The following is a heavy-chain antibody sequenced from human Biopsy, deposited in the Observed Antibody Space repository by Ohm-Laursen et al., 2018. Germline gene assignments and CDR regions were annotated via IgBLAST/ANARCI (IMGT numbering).Heavy chain of an antibody. V-gene: IGHV4-59*01. CDR2: VYYTGST. CDR3: ARGMRSSGWPYFDS. J-gene: IGHJ4*02. CDR1: GDSISSYY. Sequence: PSETLSLTCTVSGDSISSYYWSWIRQPPGKGLQWIGYVYYTGSTDYNPSLQSRVTISVDTSKNQFSLKLSSVTAADTAIYYCARGMRSSGWPYFDSWGQGTLVTVSS. D-gene: IGHD6-19*01.